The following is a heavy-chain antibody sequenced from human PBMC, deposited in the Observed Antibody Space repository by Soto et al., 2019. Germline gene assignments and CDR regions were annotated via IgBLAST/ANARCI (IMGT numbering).Heavy chain of an antibody. CDR1: GDSIRSTRHY. D-gene: IGHD3-10*01. V-gene: IGHV4-39*01. Sequence: SETLSLTCTVSGDSIRSTRHYWGWIRQPPGKGLEWIGGIHYSGSSDYNPSLKSRVTTSVDTSKNQFSLKLTSGTAADTAVYYCGGHIRGVSGDYFHNWGRGTLVTVSS. CDR3: GGHIRGVSGDYFHN. J-gene: IGHJ4*02. CDR2: IHYSGSS.